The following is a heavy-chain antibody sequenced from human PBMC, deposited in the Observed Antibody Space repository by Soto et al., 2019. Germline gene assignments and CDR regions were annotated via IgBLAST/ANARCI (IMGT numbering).Heavy chain of an antibody. Sequence: QVQLVQSGAEVKKPGASVKISCQASGYTFSRYYMHWVRQAPGQGLEWMGVINPSGDSTGYAQKMQGRVTMTSDTSTSIVYMEVSSLRSEDTAVYYCARVGSDIVVAGTDYFDFWGQGTLVTVSS. CDR2: INPSGDST. V-gene: IGHV1-46*04. J-gene: IGHJ4*02. D-gene: IGHD6-19*01. CDR3: ARVGSDIVVAGTDYFDF. CDR1: GYTFSRYY.